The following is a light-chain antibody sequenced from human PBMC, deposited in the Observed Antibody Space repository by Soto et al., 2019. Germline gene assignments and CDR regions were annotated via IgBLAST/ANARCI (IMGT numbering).Light chain of an antibody. CDR1: QSVSSY. V-gene: IGKV3-11*01. J-gene: IGKJ5*01. CDR2: DAY. CDR3: QQRHMWPIT. Sequence: EIPLTQSPGTQSLSPGERATLSCRASQSVSSYLAWYQQIPGQAPRLLIYDAYNRATGIPPRFSGSGSGTDFTLTISSLEPEDSAVYYCQQRHMWPITFGQGTRLEIK.